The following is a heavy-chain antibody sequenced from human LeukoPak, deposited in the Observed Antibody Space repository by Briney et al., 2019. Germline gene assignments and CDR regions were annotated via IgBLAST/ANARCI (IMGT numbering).Heavy chain of an antibody. CDR2: IKSDGST. D-gene: IGHD3-22*01. CDR3: ARAPSEIGGYYPEYFRH. J-gene: IGHJ1*01. V-gene: IGHV3-74*01. CDR1: GFTFSSYW. Sequence: AGSLRRSGAASGFTFSSYWMHWVRQAPGKGLVWVSRIKSDGSTNYADSVKGRFTISRDNATNTVSLQMNSVSAEDTGVYYCARAPSEIGGYYPEYFRHWGQGTLVTVSS.